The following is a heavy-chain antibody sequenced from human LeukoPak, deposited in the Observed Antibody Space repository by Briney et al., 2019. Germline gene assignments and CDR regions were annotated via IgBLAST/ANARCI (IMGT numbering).Heavy chain of an antibody. V-gene: IGHV1-18*01. J-gene: IGHJ4*02. CDR2: ISAYNGNT. D-gene: IGHD1-14*01. CDR3: ARDNLRDVVIFDY. Sequence: GESLKISCKGSGYSFTSYGISWVRQAPGQGLEWMGWISAYNGNTNYAQKLQGRVTMTTDTSTSTAYMELRSLRSDDTAVYYCARDNLRDVVIFDYWGQGTLVTVSS. CDR1: GYSFTSYG.